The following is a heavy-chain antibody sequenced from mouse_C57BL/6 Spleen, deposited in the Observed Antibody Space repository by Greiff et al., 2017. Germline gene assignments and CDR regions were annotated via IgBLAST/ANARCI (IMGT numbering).Heavy chain of an antibody. CDR2: INPSSGYT. D-gene: IGHD2-4*01. V-gene: IGHV1-4*01. CDR1: GYTFTSYT. CDR3: TLRGAYDYDRLYWYFDV. Sequence: QVQLKQSGAELARPGASVKMSCKASGYTFTSYTMHWVKQRPGQGLEWIGYINPSSGYTKYNQKFKDKATLTADKSSSTAYMQLSSLTSEDSAVYYCTLRGAYDYDRLYWYFDVWGTGTTVTVAS. J-gene: IGHJ1*03.